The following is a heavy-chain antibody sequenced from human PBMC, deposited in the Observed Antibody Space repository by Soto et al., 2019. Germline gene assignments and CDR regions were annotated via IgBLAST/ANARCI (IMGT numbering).Heavy chain of an antibody. J-gene: IGHJ4*02. D-gene: IGHD3-9*01. Sequence: TSETLSLTWAVYGGSFSCYYWSWIRQPPGKGLEWIGEINHSGSTNYNPSLKSRVTISVDTSKNQFSLKLSSVTAADTAVYYCARGGLRYFDWYLSRPYFDYWGQGTLVTVSS. CDR3: ARGGLRYFDWYLSRPYFDY. V-gene: IGHV4-34*01. CDR2: INHSGST. CDR1: GGSFSCYY.